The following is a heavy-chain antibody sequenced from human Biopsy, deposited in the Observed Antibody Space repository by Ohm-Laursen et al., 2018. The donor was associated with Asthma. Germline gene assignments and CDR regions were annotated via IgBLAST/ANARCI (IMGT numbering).Heavy chain of an antibody. CDR2: IDWEDDT. V-gene: IGHV2-70*16. J-gene: IGHJ4*02. CDR1: GFSLSTSGMW. D-gene: IGHD1-1*01. CDR3: GRHNDY. Sequence: TQTLTLTGTFSGFSLSTSGMWVSWIRQPPVKALEWLARIDWEDDTFYSTPLRTRLNISKDTPKSQVVLTMTNMDPVDTAIYFCGRHNDYWGQGILVTVSS.